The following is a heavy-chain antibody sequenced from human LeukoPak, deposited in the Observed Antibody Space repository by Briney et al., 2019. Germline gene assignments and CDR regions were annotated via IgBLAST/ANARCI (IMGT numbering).Heavy chain of an antibody. V-gene: IGHV3-30*02. D-gene: IGHD2-15*01. J-gene: IGHJ4*02. Sequence: GGSLRLSCAASGLMFSSYGMHWVRQAPGKGLEWVAVMWYDESNEYYPDSVKGRFTISRDNSKNTLYLQMNSLRAEDTAVYYCAKGGDCSGGSCYSGDFDYWGQGTLVTVSS. CDR2: MWYDESNE. CDR3: AKGGDCSGGSCYSGDFDY. CDR1: GLMFSSYG.